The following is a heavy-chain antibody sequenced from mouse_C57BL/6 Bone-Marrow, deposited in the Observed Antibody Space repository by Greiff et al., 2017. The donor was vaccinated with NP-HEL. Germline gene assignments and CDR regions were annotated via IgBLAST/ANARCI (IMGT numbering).Heavy chain of an antibody. Sequence: DVKLVESGGGLVQPGGSLKLSCAASGIDFSRYWMSWVRRAPGKGLEWIGEINPDSSTINYAPSLKDKFIISRDNAKKTLYLQMSKVRSEDTALYYWARSHYYDGTYVDYWGQGTTLTVSS. V-gene: IGHV4-1*01. J-gene: IGHJ2*01. CDR2: INPDSSTI. CDR3: ARSHYYDGTYVDY. D-gene: IGHD1-1*01. CDR1: GIDFSRYW.